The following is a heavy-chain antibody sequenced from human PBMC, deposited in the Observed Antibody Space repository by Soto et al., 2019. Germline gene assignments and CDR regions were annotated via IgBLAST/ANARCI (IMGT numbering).Heavy chain of an antibody. CDR1: GFTVNTNY. Sequence: EVQLVESGGGLIQPGGSLRLSCAASGFTVNTNYMNWVRQAPGKGLEWVSVIYNGGITYYADSVRGRFTISRDNSKITLYLQMNSLRADDTAVYYCARDRGSSWDYYGMDVWGQGTTVTVAS. D-gene: IGHD6-13*01. CDR2: IYNGGIT. V-gene: IGHV3-53*01. J-gene: IGHJ6*02. CDR3: ARDRGSSWDYYGMDV.